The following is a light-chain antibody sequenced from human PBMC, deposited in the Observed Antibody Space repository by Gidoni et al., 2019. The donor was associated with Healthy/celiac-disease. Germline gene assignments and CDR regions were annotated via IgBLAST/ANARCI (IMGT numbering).Light chain of an antibody. CDR3: SSYTSSSTPVV. CDR2: DVS. Sequence: QSALPQPASVSGSPGQSITISCTGTSSDVGGYNYVSWYQHHPGKAPKLMIYDVSNRPSGVSNRFSGSKSGNTAALTISGLQAEDEADYYCSSYTSSSTPVVFGGGTKLTVL. CDR1: SSDVGGYNY. J-gene: IGLJ2*01. V-gene: IGLV2-14*03.